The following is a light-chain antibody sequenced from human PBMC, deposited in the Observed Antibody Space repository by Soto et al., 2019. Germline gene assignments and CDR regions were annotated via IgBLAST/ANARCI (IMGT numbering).Light chain of an antibody. CDR2: YDS. CDR1: NIGSKS. J-gene: IGLJ3*02. CDR3: QAWDSSSDHPV. Sequence: SSELTQPPSVSVAPGKTARITCGGNNIGSKSVHWYQQKPGQAPVLVIYYDSDRPSGIPERFSGSNSANTATLTISRVEAGDEADYYCQAWDSSSDHPVFGGGTKLTVL. V-gene: IGLV3-21*04.